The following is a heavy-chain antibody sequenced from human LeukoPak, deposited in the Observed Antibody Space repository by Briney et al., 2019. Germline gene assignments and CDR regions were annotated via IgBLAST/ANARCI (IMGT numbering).Heavy chain of an antibody. CDR3: ANPNYYDRTPDAFDI. D-gene: IGHD3-22*01. V-gene: IGHV3-30*04. Sequence: GGSLRLSCAASGFTFSSYVMHWVRQAPGKGLEWVAIISYDGSNEYYADSVKGRFTISRDNSKNTLYLQMNSLRAEDTAVYYCANPNYYDRTPDAFDIWGQGTMVTVSS. CDR1: GFTFSSYV. CDR2: ISYDGSNE. J-gene: IGHJ3*02.